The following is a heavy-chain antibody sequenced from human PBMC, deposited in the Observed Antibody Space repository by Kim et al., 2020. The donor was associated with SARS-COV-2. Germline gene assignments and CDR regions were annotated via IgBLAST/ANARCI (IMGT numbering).Heavy chain of an antibody. J-gene: IGHJ4*02. Sequence: SETLSLTCAVYGGSFSGFYWSWIRQPPGQGLEWIGEINHSGSTNYNPSLKSRVTISVDTSKNQSSLKLHSVTAADTAVYYCSRGVTGANVVVTAKGWNDWGKGNLVTVSS. D-gene: IGHD2-21*02. CDR2: INHSGST. CDR3: SRGVTGANVVVTAKGWND. CDR1: GGSFSGFY. V-gene: IGHV4-34*01.